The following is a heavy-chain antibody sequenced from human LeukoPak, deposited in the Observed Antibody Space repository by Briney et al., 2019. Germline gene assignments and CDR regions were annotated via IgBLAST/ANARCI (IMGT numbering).Heavy chain of an antibody. CDR2: ISYDGSNK. J-gene: IGHJ6*02. V-gene: IGHV3-30-3*01. CDR1: GFTFSSYA. D-gene: IGHD5-24*01. Sequence: GGSLRPSCAASGFTFSSYAMHWVRQAPGKGLEWVAVISYDGSNKYYADSVKGRFTISRDNSKNTLYLQMNSLRAEDTAVYYCARDVEMATTYYYYAMDVWGQGTTVTVSS. CDR3: ARDVEMATTYYYYAMDV.